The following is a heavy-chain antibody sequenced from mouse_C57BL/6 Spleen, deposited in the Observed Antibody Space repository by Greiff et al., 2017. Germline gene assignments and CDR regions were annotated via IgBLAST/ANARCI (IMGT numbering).Heavy chain of an antibody. J-gene: IGHJ4*01. CDR1: GYTFTSYW. V-gene: IGHV1-69*01. CDR3: ARSGDYGLYAMDY. D-gene: IGHD1-1*02. Sequence: QVQLQQPGAELVMPGASVKLSCKASGYTFTSYWMHWVKQRPGQGLEWIGEIDPSDSYTNYNQKFKGKSTLTVDKSSSTAYMQLSSLTSEDSAVYYCARSGDYGLYAMDYWGQGTSVTVSS. CDR2: IDPSDSYT.